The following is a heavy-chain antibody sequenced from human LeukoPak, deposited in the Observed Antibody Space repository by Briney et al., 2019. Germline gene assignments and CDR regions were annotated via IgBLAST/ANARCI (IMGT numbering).Heavy chain of an antibody. D-gene: IGHD3-16*01. V-gene: IGHV1-2*02. CDR3: ARDGALDY. CDR2: INVNSCDT. J-gene: IGHJ4*02. Sequence: VASVKVSCKASGYTFTAYYMHWLRQAPGQGLEWMGWINVNSCDTNYAQKFQGRVTMTRDTSITTAYMELSSLRSDDTAVYYCARDGALDYWGQGTLVTVSS. CDR1: GYTFTAYY.